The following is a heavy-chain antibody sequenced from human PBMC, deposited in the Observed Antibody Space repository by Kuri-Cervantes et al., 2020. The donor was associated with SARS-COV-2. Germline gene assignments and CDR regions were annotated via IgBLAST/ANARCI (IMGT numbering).Heavy chain of an antibody. Sequence: GESLKISCAASGFTFSSYWMSWVRQAPGKGLEWVANIKQDGSEKYYVDSVKGRFTISRDNAKNSLYLQMNSLRAEDTAVYCCARGVVPAAIRYYYYYYHMDVWGKGTTVTVSS. J-gene: IGHJ6*03. V-gene: IGHV3-7*04. CDR1: GFTFSSYW. CDR2: IKQDGSEK. D-gene: IGHD2-2*02. CDR3: ARGVVPAAIRYYYYYYHMDV.